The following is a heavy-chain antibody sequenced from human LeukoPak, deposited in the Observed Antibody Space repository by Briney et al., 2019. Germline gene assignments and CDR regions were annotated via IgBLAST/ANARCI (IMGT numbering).Heavy chain of an antibody. Sequence: GESLKISCKGSRYIFSTYCIAWVRQMPGKGLEWMGIFCPGDSDITYSPSVQGQVTISADKSTSIAYLQWSSLKASDTAMYYCARRAYCGGDCTPAYSHYFAMDVWGQGTTVTVSS. CDR1: RYIFSTYC. D-gene: IGHD2-21*02. CDR3: ARRAYCGGDCTPAYSHYFAMDV. V-gene: IGHV5-51*01. CDR2: FCPGDSDI. J-gene: IGHJ6*02.